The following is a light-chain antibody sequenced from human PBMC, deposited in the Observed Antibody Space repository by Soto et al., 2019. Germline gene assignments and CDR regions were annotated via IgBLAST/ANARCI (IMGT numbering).Light chain of an antibody. CDR2: AAS. Sequence: DIQMTQSTSSLSASLGDRVTITCRASQSISSYLNWYQQKPGKAPKLLIYAASSLQSGVPSRFSGSGSGTDFTLTISSLQPEDFATYYCQQSYCTPWTFGQGTKVDIK. CDR3: QQSYCTPWT. J-gene: IGKJ1*01. V-gene: IGKV1-39*01. CDR1: QSISSY.